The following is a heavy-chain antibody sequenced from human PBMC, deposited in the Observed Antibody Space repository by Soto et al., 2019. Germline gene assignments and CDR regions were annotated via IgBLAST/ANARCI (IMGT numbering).Heavy chain of an antibody. V-gene: IGHV1-69*06. CDR2: IVPMFGTS. J-gene: IGHJ6*02. CDR3: ARGDDFDYYDGVDV. D-gene: IGHD3-16*01. Sequence: QVQLVQSGAEVKKPGSSVKVSCKASGGTFSSYAISWVRQAPGQGLEWMGGIVPMFGTSNYAQKFQGRVTTTADKSTNTAYMELSSLTSEDTAVYYCARGDDFDYYDGVDVWGQGTTVTVSS. CDR1: GGTFSSYA.